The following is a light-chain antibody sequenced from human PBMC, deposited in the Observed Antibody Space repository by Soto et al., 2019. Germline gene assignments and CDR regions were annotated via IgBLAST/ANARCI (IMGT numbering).Light chain of an antibody. J-gene: IGLJ3*02. CDR1: SSDFGTYNL. Sequence: QSALTQSASVSGSPGHSLTPVCTEPSSDFGTYNLVSWYQQNPGKAPKLMIYEVTKRPSGVSNRFSGSQSGNTASLTISGLQAEDEDDYYCRSYVHPNTLVFGGGNKVTVL. V-gene: IGLV2-23*02. CDR3: RSYVHPNTLV. CDR2: EVT.